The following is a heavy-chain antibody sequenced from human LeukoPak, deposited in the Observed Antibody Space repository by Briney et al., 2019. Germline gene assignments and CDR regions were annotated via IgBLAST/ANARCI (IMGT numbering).Heavy chain of an antibody. J-gene: IGHJ6*04. V-gene: IGHV3-48*03. CDR2: ISSSGSTI. CDR3: AELGITMIGGV. D-gene: IGHD3-10*02. CDR1: GFTFSSYE. Sequence: GGSLRLSCAASGFTFSSYEMNWVRQAPGKGLEWVSYISSSGSTIYYADSVKGRFTISRDNAKNTLYLQMNSLRAEDTAGYYSAELGITMIGGVWGKGTTVTISS.